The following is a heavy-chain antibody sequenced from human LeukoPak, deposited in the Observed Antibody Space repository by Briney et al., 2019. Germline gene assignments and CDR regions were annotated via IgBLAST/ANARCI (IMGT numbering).Heavy chain of an antibody. CDR3: ARAESITMVRGVHPPYYYYYGMDV. V-gene: IGHV1-69*13. D-gene: IGHD3-10*01. CDR2: IIPIFCTA. Sequence: WASVKISCKTSGGTFSSYAISWVRQAPGQGLEWMGGIIPIFCTANYAQKFQGRVRIPADESTSTGYMELSSLRSEDTAVYYCARAESITMVRGVHPPYYYYYGMDVWGKGTTVTVSS. J-gene: IGHJ6*04. CDR1: GGTFSSYA.